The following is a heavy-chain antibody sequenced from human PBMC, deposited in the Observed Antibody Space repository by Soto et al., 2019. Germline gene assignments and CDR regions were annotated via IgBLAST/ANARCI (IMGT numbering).Heavy chain of an antibody. V-gene: IGHV4-61*01. CDR1: GASVTSPSHY. CDR3: ARTYRYSGSYEDF. J-gene: IGHJ4*02. Sequence: QVQLQESGPGLVRPSETLSLTCTVSGASVTSPSHYWSWIRQSPGKGLEPVGYISGSGVTNYNPSLRSRLTMSVDTSKNQFSLNLKSVTAADTAIYFCARTYRYSGSYEDFWGQGTLVTVSS. D-gene: IGHD1-26*01. CDR2: ISGSGVT.